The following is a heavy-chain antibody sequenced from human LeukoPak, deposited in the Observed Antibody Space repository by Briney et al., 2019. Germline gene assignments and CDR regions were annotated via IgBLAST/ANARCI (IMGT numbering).Heavy chain of an antibody. CDR2: IYYSGST. CDR3: ATGFPGYCSSTSCYGL. J-gene: IGHJ4*02. CDR1: GGSISSGGYY. V-gene: IGHV4-31*03. Sequence: SETLSLTCTVSGGSISSGGYYWSWLRQHPGKDLEWIGYIYYSGSTYYNPSLKSRVTISVDTSKNQFSLKLSSVTAADTAVYYCATGFPGYCSSTSCYGLWGQGTLVTVSS. D-gene: IGHD2-2*01.